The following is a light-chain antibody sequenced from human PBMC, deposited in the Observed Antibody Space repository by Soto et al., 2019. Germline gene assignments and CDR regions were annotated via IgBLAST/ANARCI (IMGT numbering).Light chain of an antibody. J-gene: IGKJ2*03. CDR3: QQYNDWYSR. Sequence: DIQMTQSPSTLTASVGDRVTITCRASQSVTNFLDWYQQKPGKAPKLLMYDASTLEDGVPSRFSGSGYGTQFTLTISSVQPDDYATYYCQQYNDWYSRFGQGTKLEIK. CDR1: QSVTNF. V-gene: IGKV1-5*01. CDR2: DAS.